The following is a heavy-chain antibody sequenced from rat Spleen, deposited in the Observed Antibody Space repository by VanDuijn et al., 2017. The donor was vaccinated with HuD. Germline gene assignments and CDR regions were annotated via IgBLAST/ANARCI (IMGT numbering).Heavy chain of an antibody. J-gene: IGHJ4*01. V-gene: IGHV5-22*01. CDR2: ISYEGSST. Sequence: EVQLVESGGGLVQPGRSLKLSCVASGFTFNTYWMTWIRQAPGKGLEWVASISYEGSSTYYGDSVKGRFTISRDNAKSTPYLQMNSLRSEDKHSYYCARHHAVMDAWVQVALVTV. CDR1: GFTFNTYW. CDR3: ARHHAVMDA.